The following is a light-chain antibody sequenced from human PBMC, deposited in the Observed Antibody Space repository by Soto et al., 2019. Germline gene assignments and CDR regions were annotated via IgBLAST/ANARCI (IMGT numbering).Light chain of an antibody. CDR1: QSVSSSY. CDR2: GAS. V-gene: IGKV3-20*01. Sequence: EIVLTQSPGTLSLSPGERATVSCRASQSVSSSYLAWYQQKPGQAPRLLIYGASSRATGIPDRFSGSGSGTDFTLTISRLEPEDFAVYYCQQYGSSLGVTFGGGTKVDTK. J-gene: IGKJ4*01. CDR3: QQYGSSLGVT.